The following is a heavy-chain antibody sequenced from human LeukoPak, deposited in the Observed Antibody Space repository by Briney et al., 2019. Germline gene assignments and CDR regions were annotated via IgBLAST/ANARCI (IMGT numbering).Heavy chain of an antibody. J-gene: IGHJ6*02. Sequence: QTGGSLRLPCAASGFTFSSYSMNWVRQAPGKGLEWVSSISSSSSYIYYADSVKGRFTISRDNAKNSLYLQMNSLRAEDTAVYYCARGDYGDYGDYYYGMDVWGQGTTVTVSS. CDR3: ARGDYGDYGDYYYGMDV. V-gene: IGHV3-21*01. CDR2: ISSSSSYI. CDR1: GFTFSSYS. D-gene: IGHD4-17*01.